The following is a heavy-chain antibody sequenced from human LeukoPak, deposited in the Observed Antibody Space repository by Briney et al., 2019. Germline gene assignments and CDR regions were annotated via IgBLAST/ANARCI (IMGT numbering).Heavy chain of an antibody. CDR3: ARVLGIAVVPGATEDNYFDP. CDR2: IQDSGIT. CDR1: GDSVSSGY. V-gene: IGHV4-59*02. D-gene: IGHD2-2*01. J-gene: IGHJ5*02. Sequence: SETLSLRCNVSGDSVSSGYWSWIRQSPGKGLEWIGFIQDSGITDYNPSLKSRLIISVDTSKNLFSLTLSSVTAADTAMYYCARVLGIAVVPGATEDNYFDPWGQGTLVVVSS.